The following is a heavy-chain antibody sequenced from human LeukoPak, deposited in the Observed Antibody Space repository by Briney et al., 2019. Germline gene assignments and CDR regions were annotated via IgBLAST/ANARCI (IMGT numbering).Heavy chain of an antibody. CDR1: GGSFSSGGFS. Sequence: SETLSLTCTVSGGSFSSGGFSWSWIRQPPGKGLEWIGYMFHNGSTHYSPSLQRRVTISVDRFKNQFSLRLRSVTAADTAVYYCGRETLGYCSGTTCSLGMDVWGQGTTVTVSS. J-gene: IGHJ6*02. D-gene: IGHD2-2*01. CDR2: MFHNGST. V-gene: IGHV4-30-2*01. CDR3: GRETLGYCSGTTCSLGMDV.